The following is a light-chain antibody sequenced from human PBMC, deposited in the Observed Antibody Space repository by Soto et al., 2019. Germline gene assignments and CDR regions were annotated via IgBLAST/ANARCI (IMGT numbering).Light chain of an antibody. Sequence: QSAVTQEPSLTVSPGGTGTLTCHYSAGAVTSGHSTYWFQRKPGQAPRTLIYDTNRRHSWTPARYSGSLLGVKAALTLSGAQPDDEDEYYCSLAYSGARHYVLGSGTKLIVL. CDR1: AGAVTSGHS. CDR3: SLAYSGARHYV. CDR2: DTN. J-gene: IGLJ1*01. V-gene: IGLV7-46*01.